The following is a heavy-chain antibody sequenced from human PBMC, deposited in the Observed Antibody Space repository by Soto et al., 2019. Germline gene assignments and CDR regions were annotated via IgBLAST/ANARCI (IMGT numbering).Heavy chain of an antibody. Sequence: EVQLVESGGGLVKPGGSLRLSCAASGFTFSSYSMNWVRQAPGKGLEWVSSISSSSSYIYYADSVKGRFTISRDNAKNSLYLQMNSLRAEDTAVYYCARAPEITGTTVFDYWGQGTLVTVSS. CDR2: ISSSSSYI. CDR3: ARAPEITGTTVFDY. CDR1: GFTFSSYS. D-gene: IGHD1-20*01. V-gene: IGHV3-21*01. J-gene: IGHJ4*02.